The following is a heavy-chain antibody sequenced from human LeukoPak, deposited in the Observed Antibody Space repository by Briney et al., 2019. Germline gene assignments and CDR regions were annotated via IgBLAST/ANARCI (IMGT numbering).Heavy chain of an antibody. J-gene: IGHJ4*02. Sequence: ASVKVSCKASGYTFTVYYMHWVRQAPGQGLEWMGWINPNSGGTNYAQKFQGRVTMTRDTPISTAYMELSRLRSDDTAVYYCARVDYYDSSGYYYGIDYWGQGTLVTVSS. V-gene: IGHV1-2*02. CDR2: INPNSGGT. D-gene: IGHD3-22*01. CDR3: ARVDYYDSSGYYYGIDY. CDR1: GYTFTVYY.